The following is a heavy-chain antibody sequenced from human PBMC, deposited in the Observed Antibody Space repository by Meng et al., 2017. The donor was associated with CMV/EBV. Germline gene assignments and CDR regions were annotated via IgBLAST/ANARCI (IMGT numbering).Heavy chain of an antibody. CDR3: AREYSGHYYDSSGYYSDASDY. J-gene: IGHJ4*02. CDR1: GFTFSSYS. Sequence: GESLKISCAASGFTFSSYSMNWVRQAPGKGLEWVSSISSSSSYIYYADSVKGRFTISRDNAKNSLYLQMNSLRAEGTAVYYCAREYSGHYYDSSGYYSDASDYWGQGTLVTVSS. V-gene: IGHV3-21*01. D-gene: IGHD3-22*01. CDR2: ISSSSSYI.